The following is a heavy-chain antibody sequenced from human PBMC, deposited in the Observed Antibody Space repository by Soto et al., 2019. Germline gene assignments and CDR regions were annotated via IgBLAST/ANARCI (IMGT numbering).Heavy chain of an antibody. CDR3: ARVPRGDGYNLYGMDV. V-gene: IGHV3-53*01. Sequence: EVQLVESGGGLIQPGGSLRLSCAASGFTVSSHYMSWVRQAPGKGLEWVSVIYSGGSTYYADSVKGRFTISRDNSKNTLYLQMNSLRAEDTAVYYCARVPRGDGYNLYGMDVWGQGTTVTVSS. D-gene: IGHD5-12*01. J-gene: IGHJ6*02. CDR1: GFTVSSHY. CDR2: IYSGGST.